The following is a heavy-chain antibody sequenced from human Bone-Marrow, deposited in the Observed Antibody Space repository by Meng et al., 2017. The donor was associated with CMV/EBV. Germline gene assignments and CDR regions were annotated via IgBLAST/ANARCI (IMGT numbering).Heavy chain of an antibody. J-gene: IGHJ4*02. Sequence: GGSLGLSGKGSGYSFTSYWIGWVRQMPGKGLEWMGIIYPGDSDTRYSPSFQGQVTISADKSISTAYLQWSSLKASDTAMYYCARINRYSGYDLGDDWGQGTLVTVSS. CDR3: ARINRYSGYDLGDD. V-gene: IGHV5-51*01. CDR2: IYPGDSDT. CDR1: GYSFTSYW. D-gene: IGHD5-12*01.